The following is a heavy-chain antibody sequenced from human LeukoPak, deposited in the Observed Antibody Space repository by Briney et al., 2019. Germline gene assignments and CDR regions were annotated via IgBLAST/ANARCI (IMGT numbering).Heavy chain of an antibody. CDR1: GGSISSYY. Sequence: PSETLSLTCTVSGGSISSYYWSWTRQPPGKGLEWIGYIYYSGSTNYNPSLKSRVTISVDTSKNQFSLKLSSVPAADTAVYYCARDRQHYYDSSGYSGNWFDPWGQGTLVTVSS. CDR3: ARDRQHYYDSSGYSGNWFDP. V-gene: IGHV4-59*01. D-gene: IGHD3-22*01. CDR2: IYYSGST. J-gene: IGHJ5*02.